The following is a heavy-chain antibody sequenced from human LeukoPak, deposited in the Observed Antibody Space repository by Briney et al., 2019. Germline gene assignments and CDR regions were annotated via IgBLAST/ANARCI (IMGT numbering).Heavy chain of an antibody. V-gene: IGHV3-11*03. CDR1: GFTFSDYY. J-gene: IGHJ4*02. CDR3: AGMRGDYYFDY. Sequence: GGSLRLSCAASGFTFSDYYMSWIRQAPGKGLEWVSYISSSSSYTNYADSVEGRFTISRDNAKNSLYLQMNSLRAEDTAVYYCAGMRGDYYFDYWGQGTLVTVSS. CDR2: ISSSSSYT. D-gene: IGHD4-17*01.